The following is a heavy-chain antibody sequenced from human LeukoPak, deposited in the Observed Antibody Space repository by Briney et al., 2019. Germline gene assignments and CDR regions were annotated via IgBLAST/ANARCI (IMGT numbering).Heavy chain of an antibody. V-gene: IGHV3-21*04. J-gene: IGHJ4*02. Sequence: GGSLRLSCAASGFTFSSYSMNWVRQAPGKGLEWVSSISSSSSYIYYADSVKGRFTISRDNAKNSLYLQMNSLRAEDTAVYYCAKRCIVGPTSGYDYWGQGTLVSVSS. CDR1: GFTFSSYS. D-gene: IGHD1-26*01. CDR3: AKRCIVGPTSGYDY. CDR2: ISSSSSYI.